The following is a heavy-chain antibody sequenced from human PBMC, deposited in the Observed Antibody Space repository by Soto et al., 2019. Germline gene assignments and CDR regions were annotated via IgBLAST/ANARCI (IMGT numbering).Heavy chain of an antibody. CDR1: GGSISSGGYY. J-gene: IGHJ6*02. V-gene: IGHV4-31*03. Sequence: SETLSLTCTVSGGSISSGGYYWSWIRQHPGKGLEWIGYIYYSGSTYYNPSLKSRVTISVDTSKNQFSLKLSSVTAADTAVYYCARDLSESGMGIAPYYYYYGMDVWGQGTTVTVSS. CDR3: ARDLSESGMGIAPYYYYYGMDV. CDR2: IYYSGST. D-gene: IGHD6-13*01.